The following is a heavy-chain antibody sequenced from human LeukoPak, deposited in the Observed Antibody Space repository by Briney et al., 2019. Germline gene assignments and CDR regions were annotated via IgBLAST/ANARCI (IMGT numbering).Heavy chain of an antibody. Sequence: GESLKISCQASGYTFTDYWIGWVRQVPGKGLEWMGIIYPDDSDTRYSPSFQGQVTISADKSISTAYLQWSSLKASDTAMYYCARQRDYGDYDYWGQGTLVTVSS. J-gene: IGHJ4*02. V-gene: IGHV5-51*01. CDR1: GYTFTDYW. CDR3: ARQRDYGDYDY. CDR2: IYPDDSDT. D-gene: IGHD4-17*01.